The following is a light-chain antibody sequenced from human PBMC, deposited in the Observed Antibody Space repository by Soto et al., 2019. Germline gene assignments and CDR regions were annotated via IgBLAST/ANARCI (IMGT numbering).Light chain of an antibody. CDR1: KGIGNY. J-gene: IGKJ5*01. CDR2: SAS. Sequence: DIQMTQSPPSLSASVGDRVTITSRASKGIGNYLAWYQQKPGTVPKLLIYSASTLQSGVPSRFSGSGSGTDFTLTISSLQPEDVAAYYCQKYNTVPATFGQGTRLEI. CDR3: QKYNTVPAT. V-gene: IGKV1-27*01.